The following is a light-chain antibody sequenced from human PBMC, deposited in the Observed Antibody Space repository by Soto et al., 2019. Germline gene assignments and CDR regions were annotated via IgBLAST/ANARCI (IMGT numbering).Light chain of an antibody. Sequence: EIVLTQSPATLSVSPGERATLSCRASQSVTSRLAWYQQKPGQAPRLLIYGVSTRATGTPARFSGSGSGTEFTLTISSLQSEDFAVYYCHQYNNWPKTFGQGTKVEIK. J-gene: IGKJ1*01. CDR3: HQYNNWPKT. V-gene: IGKV3-15*01. CDR1: QSVTSR. CDR2: GVS.